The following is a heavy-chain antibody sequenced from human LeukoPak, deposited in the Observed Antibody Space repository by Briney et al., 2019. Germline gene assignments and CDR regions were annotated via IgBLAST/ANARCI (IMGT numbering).Heavy chain of an antibody. CDR2: ISSSSSYI. Sequence: GGSLRLSCAASGFTFSSYSMNWVRQAPGKGLEWVSSISSSSSYIYYADSVKGQFTISRDNAKNSLYLQMNSLRAEDTAVYYCASAYYYDSSGYYPHAEYFQHWGQGTLVTVSS. CDR3: ASAYYYDSSGYYPHAEYFQH. V-gene: IGHV3-21*01. D-gene: IGHD3-22*01. CDR1: GFTFSSYS. J-gene: IGHJ1*01.